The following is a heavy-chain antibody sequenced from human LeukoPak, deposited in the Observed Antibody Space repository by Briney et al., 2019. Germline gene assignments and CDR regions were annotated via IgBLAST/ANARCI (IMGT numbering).Heavy chain of an antibody. D-gene: IGHD6-13*01. Sequence: SETLSLTCTVSGGSISSGGYYWSWIRQPPGKGLEWIGYIYHSGSTYYNPSLKSRVTISVDRSKNQFSLKLSSVTAADTAVYYCASIITTGYSLSDWSRWGQGTLVTVSS. V-gene: IGHV4-30-2*01. CDR1: GGSISSGGYY. CDR2: IYHSGST. J-gene: IGHJ4*02. CDR3: ASIITTGYSLSDWSR.